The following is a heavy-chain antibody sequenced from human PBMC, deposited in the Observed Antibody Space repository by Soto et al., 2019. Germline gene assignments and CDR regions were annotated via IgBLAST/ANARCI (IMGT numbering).Heavy chain of an antibody. V-gene: IGHV5-10-1*01. CDR1: GYTFTNYW. D-gene: IGHD3-10*01. J-gene: IGHJ6*02. CDR2: IDPDDSYI. CDR3: ERFFTASYYYYGMDV. Sequence: GESKKISSRCSGYTFTNYWITWVRPMPGKGLEWMGRIDPDDSYINYSPSFQGHVTISADKSISTTYLQWSGLKASDTAIYYCERFFTASYYYYGMDVWGQGTTVTVSS.